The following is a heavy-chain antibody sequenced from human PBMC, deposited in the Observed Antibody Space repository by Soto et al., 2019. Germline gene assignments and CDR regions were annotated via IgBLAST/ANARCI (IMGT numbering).Heavy chain of an antibody. Sequence: GGSLRLSGAASVFTVSSYAMSWVRQAPGKGLEWVSAISGIGGSTYYADSVKGRFTISRDNSKNTLYLQMNSLRAEDTAVYYCAKMPAPGAFDIWGQGTMVTVSS. CDR3: AKMPAPGAFDI. J-gene: IGHJ3*02. D-gene: IGHD2-2*01. CDR1: VFTVSSYA. V-gene: IGHV3-23*01. CDR2: ISGIGGST.